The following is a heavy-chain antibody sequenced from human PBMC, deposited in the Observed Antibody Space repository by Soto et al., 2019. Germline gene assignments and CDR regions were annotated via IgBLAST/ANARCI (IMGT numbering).Heavy chain of an antibody. CDR3: AKDLYGSGWYNYFDP. CDR1: GFTFNTYG. D-gene: IGHD6-19*01. V-gene: IGHV3-30*18. J-gene: IGHJ5*02. CDR2: ISYHGTAQ. Sequence: GGSLRLSCAASGFTFNTYGIHGVRQAPGKGLEWVAMISYHGTAQYYADSVRGRFTISRDNSKSTVYLQMNSLRPEDTAVYHCAKDLYGSGWYNYFDPWGQGTLVTVSS.